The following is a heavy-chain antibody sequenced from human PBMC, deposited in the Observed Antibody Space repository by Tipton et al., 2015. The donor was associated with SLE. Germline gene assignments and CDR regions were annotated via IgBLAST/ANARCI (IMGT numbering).Heavy chain of an antibody. D-gene: IGHD1-1*01. CDR2: IYYSGST. CDR1: GGSISSSSYY. Sequence: TLSLTCTVSGGSISSSSYYWGWIRQPPGKGLEWIGSIYYSGSTYYNPSLKSRITISVDTSKNRFSLKLSSVIAADTAVYYCARTGIYYFDYWGQGTLVTVSS. CDR3: ARTGIYYFDY. V-gene: IGHV4-39*07. J-gene: IGHJ4*02.